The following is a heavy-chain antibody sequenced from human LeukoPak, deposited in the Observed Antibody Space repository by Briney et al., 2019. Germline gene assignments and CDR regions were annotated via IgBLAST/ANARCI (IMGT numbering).Heavy chain of an antibody. CDR3: ARDGGLQSHFDF. CDR1: GDSFTDYY. Sequence: PSETLSLTCDVIGDSFTDYYWNWIRQPPGKGLEWIGYIYYNKKSNYSPSLKGRVTLSVDTSRNQFSLHLASVTAADTAMYYCARDGGLQSHFDFWGQGILVTVAS. V-gene: IGHV4-59*01. J-gene: IGHJ4*02. CDR2: IYYNKKS. D-gene: IGHD3-16*01.